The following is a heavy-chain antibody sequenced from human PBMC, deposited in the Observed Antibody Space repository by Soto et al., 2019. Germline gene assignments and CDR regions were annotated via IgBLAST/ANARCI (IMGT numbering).Heavy chain of an antibody. CDR1: GDTFGTSG. Sequence: QVQLVQSGAEMKKPGASVRVSCKTSGDTFGTSGFHWVRQAPGQGLEWMGWISAYNGNTYYIQKLQGRVTMTTDTSTSTAYMELRSLKSDDTAVYFCARADLLVVPSALDIWGQGTMVTVSS. D-gene: IGHD2-2*01. J-gene: IGHJ3*02. CDR3: ARADLLVVPSALDI. V-gene: IGHV1-18*01. CDR2: ISAYNGNT.